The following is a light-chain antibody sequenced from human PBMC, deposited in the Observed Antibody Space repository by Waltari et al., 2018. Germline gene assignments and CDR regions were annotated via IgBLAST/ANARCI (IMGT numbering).Light chain of an antibody. V-gene: IGKV1-5*03. J-gene: IGKJ2*01. Sequence: DIQMTQSPSTLSASVGDRVTITCQASQDIGPYLAWYQQKPGKAPNLLIYKSSILESGVPSRFSGSGSGTEFTLTITSLQPDDFATYYCQQYATYHTFGQGTKLEI. CDR3: QQYATYHT. CDR2: KSS. CDR1: QDIGPY.